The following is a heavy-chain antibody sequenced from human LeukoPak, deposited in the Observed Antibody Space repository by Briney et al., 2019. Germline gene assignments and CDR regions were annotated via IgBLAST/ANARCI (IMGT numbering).Heavy chain of an antibody. D-gene: IGHD2-15*01. Sequence: ASVKVSCKASGYTFTSYAMHWVRQAPGQRLEWMGWINAGNGNTKYSQEFQGRVTITRDTSASTAYMELSSLRSEDTAVYYCARVGFCCGCSCYGFDYWGQGTLVTVSS. J-gene: IGHJ4*02. CDR1: GYTFTSYA. CDR3: ARVGFCCGCSCYGFDY. CDR2: INAGNGNT. V-gene: IGHV1-3*03.